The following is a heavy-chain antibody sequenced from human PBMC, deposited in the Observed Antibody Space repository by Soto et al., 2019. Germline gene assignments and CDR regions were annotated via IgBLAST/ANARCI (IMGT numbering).Heavy chain of an antibody. V-gene: IGHV5-10-1*01. J-gene: IGHJ4*02. CDR1: GYKFTSYW. CDR3: ARQAYSTSLAS. Sequence: GESLKISWKGAGYKFTSYWINCLRQMPGKRLEWMGRIDPSDSYTNYSPSFQGHVTVSADKSINTAYLQWSSLKASDTAMYFCARQAYSTSLASWGQVTLVNGSS. CDR2: IDPSDSYT. D-gene: IGHD2-21*01.